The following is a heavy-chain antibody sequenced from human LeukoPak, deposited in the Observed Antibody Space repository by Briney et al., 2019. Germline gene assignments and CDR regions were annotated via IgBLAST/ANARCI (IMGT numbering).Heavy chain of an antibody. D-gene: IGHD1-26*01. Sequence: GGSLRLSCGASGFTFSTHDMHWVHQAPGKGLEWVAFIRYDGSHEYYADSVKGRFTISRDISKNTLYLQMNSVRSEDTALYYCAKPSGSGVDYWGQGTRVTVSS. CDR3: AKPSGSGVDY. CDR1: GFTFSTHD. J-gene: IGHJ4*01. CDR2: IRYDGSHE. V-gene: IGHV3-30*02.